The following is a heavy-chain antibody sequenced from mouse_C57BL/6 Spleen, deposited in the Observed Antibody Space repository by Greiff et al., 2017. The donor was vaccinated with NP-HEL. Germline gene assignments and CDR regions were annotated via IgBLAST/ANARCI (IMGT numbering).Heavy chain of an antibody. V-gene: IGHV1-64*01. CDR2: IHPNSGST. CDR1: GYTFTSYW. CDR3: ARIPYYGSSPWYFDV. Sequence: VQLQQSGAELVKPGASVKLSCKASGYTFTSYWMHWVKQRPGQGLEWIGMIHPNSGSTNYNEKFKSKATLTVDKSSSTAYMQLSSLTSEDSAVYYCARIPYYGSSPWYFDVWGTGTTVTVSS. J-gene: IGHJ1*03. D-gene: IGHD1-1*01.